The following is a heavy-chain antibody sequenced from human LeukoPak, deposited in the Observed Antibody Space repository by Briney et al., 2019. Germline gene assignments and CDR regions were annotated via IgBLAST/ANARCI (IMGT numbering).Heavy chain of an antibody. CDR2: ISTYNGHT. D-gene: IGHD1-26*01. CDR1: GYTFNSYG. J-gene: IGHJ3*02. Sequence: ASVKVSCKASGYTFNSYGISWVRQAPGQGLEWMGWISTYNGHTNYAQKVQDRVTMTRDTSTSTVYMELRSLRYDDTAVYYCAREGVGATTDDAFDIWGQGTMVTVSS. V-gene: IGHV1-18*01. CDR3: AREGVGATTDDAFDI.